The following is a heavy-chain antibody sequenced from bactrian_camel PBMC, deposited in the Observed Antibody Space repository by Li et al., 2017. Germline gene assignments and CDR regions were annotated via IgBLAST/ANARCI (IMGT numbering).Heavy chain of an antibody. V-gene: IGHV3S31*01. Sequence: EVQLVESGGGSVQAGGSLRLSCVAVQDTTKRNAMAWFHQGLGGREREGLAAIYGGGATYTERTYYADSVKGRFTISEDKAKKTVYLQMNSLQSEDTAMYYCVADRVRCLRSQWDGEYTSWAQGTQVTVS. CDR1: QDTTKRNA. CDR3: VADRVRCLRSQWDGEYTS. CDR2: IYGGGATYTERT. J-gene: IGHJ4*01. D-gene: IGHD7*01.